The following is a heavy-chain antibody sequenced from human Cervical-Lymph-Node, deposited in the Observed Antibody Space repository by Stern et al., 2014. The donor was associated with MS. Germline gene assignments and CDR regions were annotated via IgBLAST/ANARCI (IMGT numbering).Heavy chain of an antibody. V-gene: IGHV3-49*03. CDR3: TVGVWNL. CDR1: GLTFRKYG. Sequence: DVQLVESGGGFVQPGRSLSLSCTTSGLTFRKYGMNWFCQTPGKGLPLVGFIRSEIYGGTTGYAAFVKDRFIISRDDSKNIAYLQMNSLKNEDTAVYYCTVGVWNLWGQGTLVTVSS. D-gene: IGHD1-26*01. CDR2: IRSEIYGGTT. J-gene: IGHJ5*02.